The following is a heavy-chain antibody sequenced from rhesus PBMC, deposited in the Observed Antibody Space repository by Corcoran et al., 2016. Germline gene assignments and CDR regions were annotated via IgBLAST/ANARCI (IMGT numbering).Heavy chain of an antibody. CDR3: ARDVVSLDV. J-gene: IGHJ5-2*02. CDR1: GASLSSNY. Sequence: QVQLQESGPGLVKPSETLPLTCAVSGASLSSNYWTWIRQPPGKGLEWIGFISGGSEPTGSTPPPRGRVTISKDPSQNQFSLKLSSVTAADTAVYYCARDVVSLDVWGRGVLVTVSS. D-gene: IGHD2-15*01. V-gene: IGHV4-147*01. CDR2: ISGGSEPT.